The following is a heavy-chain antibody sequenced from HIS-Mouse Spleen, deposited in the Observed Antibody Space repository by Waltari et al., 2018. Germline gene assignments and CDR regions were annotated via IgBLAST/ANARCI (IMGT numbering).Heavy chain of an antibody. D-gene: IGHD6-13*01. J-gene: IGHJ2*01. CDR2: IYYSGST. Sequence: QLQLQESGPGLVKPSETLSLTCTVSGGSISSSSYYWGWIRQPPGKGLEWIGSIYYSGSTYYNPALKGRGTRSVDTSKNQFSRKLSSVTAADTAVYYCAREIPYSSSWYDWYFDLWGRGTLVTVSS. V-gene: IGHV4-39*07. CDR1: GGSISSSSYY. CDR3: AREIPYSSSWYDWYFDL.